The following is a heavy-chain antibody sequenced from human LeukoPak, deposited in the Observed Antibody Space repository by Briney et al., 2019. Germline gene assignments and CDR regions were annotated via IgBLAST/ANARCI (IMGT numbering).Heavy chain of an antibody. V-gene: IGHV3-30*04. Sequence: GRSLRLSCEASGFIFSTYAMHWVRQAPGKGLEWVAVVSNDGRSTYYADSVKGRFTISRDNSKNTLHLQMNSLRAEDTAVYYCAKDGQYSSGWYGPYYFDYWGQGTLVTVSS. D-gene: IGHD6-19*01. CDR1: GFIFSTYA. J-gene: IGHJ4*02. CDR3: AKDGQYSSGWYGPYYFDY. CDR2: VSNDGRST.